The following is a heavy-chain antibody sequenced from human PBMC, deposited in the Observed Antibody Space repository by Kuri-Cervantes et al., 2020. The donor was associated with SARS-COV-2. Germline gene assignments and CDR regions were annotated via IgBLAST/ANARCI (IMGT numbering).Heavy chain of an antibody. V-gene: IGHV4-34*01. Sequence: SQTLSLTCAVFGGSFSGTYWSWIRQPPGKGLEWIGEINDSGITNYNPSLKSRVTISVDTSKNQFSLKLSSVTAADTAVYYCARGSRGITIFGVVINGGMDVWGQGTLVTVSS. CDR1: GGSFSGTY. CDR3: ARGSRGITIFGVVINGGMDV. J-gene: IGHJ4*02. CDR2: INDSGIT. D-gene: IGHD3-3*01.